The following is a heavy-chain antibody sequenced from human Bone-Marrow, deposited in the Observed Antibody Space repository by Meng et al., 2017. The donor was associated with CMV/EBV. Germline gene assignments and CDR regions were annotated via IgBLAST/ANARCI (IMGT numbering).Heavy chain of an antibody. CDR2: IYYSGST. CDR1: GGSISSYY. J-gene: IGHJ4*02. V-gene: IGHV4-59*01. CDR3: ARVGKVYSRSFESDY. Sequence: SETLSLTCTVSGGSISSYYWSWVRQPPGKGLEWIGYIYYSGSTNYNPSLKSRVTISVDTSKNQFSLKLSPVTAADTAVYYWARVGKVYSRSFESDYWGQGTLVTVSS. D-gene: IGHD6-6*01.